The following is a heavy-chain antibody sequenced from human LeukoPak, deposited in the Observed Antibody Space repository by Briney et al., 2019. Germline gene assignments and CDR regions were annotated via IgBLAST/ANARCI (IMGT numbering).Heavy chain of an antibody. CDR3: ARDHRRYYYDSTGYYFDY. V-gene: IGHV3-30*03. CDR2: ISYDGSNK. Sequence: GGSLRLSCAASGFTFSNYLMHWVRQTPGKGLEWVAIISYDGSNKYYADSVKGRFTISRDNSKNTLYLQMNSLGAEDTAVYYCARDHRRYYYDSTGYYFDYWGQGTLVTVSS. CDR1: GFTFSNYL. J-gene: IGHJ4*02. D-gene: IGHD3-22*01.